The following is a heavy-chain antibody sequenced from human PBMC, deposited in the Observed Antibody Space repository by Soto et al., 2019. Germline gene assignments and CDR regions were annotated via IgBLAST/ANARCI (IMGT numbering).Heavy chain of an antibody. CDR1: GFTFSSYS. CDR3: ARDLGYYDSSGGPNWFEP. CDR2: ISSSSSYI. D-gene: IGHD3-22*01. Sequence: GGSLRRSCAASGFTFSSYSMNCVRQAPGKGLEWVSSISSSSSYIYYADSVKGRFTISRDNAKNSLYLQMNSLRAEDTAVYYCARDLGYYDSSGGPNWFEPWGQGTLVTVSS. V-gene: IGHV3-21*01. J-gene: IGHJ5*02.